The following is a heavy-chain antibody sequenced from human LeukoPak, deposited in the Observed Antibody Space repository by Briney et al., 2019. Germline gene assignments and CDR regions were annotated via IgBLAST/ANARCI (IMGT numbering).Heavy chain of an antibody. CDR1: GGSLSSSYW. CDR3: ARGRSPAARAFNY. Sequence: SETLSLTCAVSGGSLSSSYWWSWVRQPPGKGLEWIGEIYHSGSTNYNPSLKSRVTISVDTSKNQFSLKLSSVTAADTAVYYCARGRSPAARAFNYWGQGTLVTVSS. J-gene: IGHJ4*02. D-gene: IGHD6-6*01. V-gene: IGHV4-4*02. CDR2: IYHSGST.